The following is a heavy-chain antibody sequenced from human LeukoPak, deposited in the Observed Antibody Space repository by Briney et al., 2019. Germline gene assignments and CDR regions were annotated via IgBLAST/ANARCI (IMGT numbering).Heavy chain of an antibody. D-gene: IGHD2-15*01. Sequence: SVKVSCKASGFTFTSSAMQWVRQARGQRLEWIGWIVVVSGNTNYAQKFQERVTITRDMSTSTAYMELSSLRSEDTAVYYCAALFPLGYCSGGSCLDDAFDIWGQGTMVTVSS. J-gene: IGHJ3*02. CDR1: GFTFTSSA. CDR2: IVVVSGNT. V-gene: IGHV1-58*02. CDR3: AALFPLGYCSGGSCLDDAFDI.